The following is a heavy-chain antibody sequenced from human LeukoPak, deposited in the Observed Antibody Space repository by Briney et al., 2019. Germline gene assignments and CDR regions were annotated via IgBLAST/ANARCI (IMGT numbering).Heavy chain of an antibody. CDR3: ARVGYSDESIDY. CDR1: GFTFDDYG. D-gene: IGHD4-17*01. CDR2: INWNGGST. Sequence: GGSLRLSCAASGFTFDDYGMSWVRQAAGKGLEWVSGINWNGGSTGYADSVKGRFTISRDNAKNSLYLQMDSLIAEDTALYYCARVGYSDESIDYWGQGTLVTVSS. J-gene: IGHJ4*02. V-gene: IGHV3-20*04.